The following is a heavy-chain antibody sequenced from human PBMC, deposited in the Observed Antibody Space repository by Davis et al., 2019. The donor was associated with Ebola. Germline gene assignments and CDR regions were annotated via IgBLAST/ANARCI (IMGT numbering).Heavy chain of an antibody. D-gene: IGHD4-17*01. J-gene: IGHJ6*02. CDR1: GYTFTSYY. Sequence: ASVKVSCKASGYTFTSYYMHWVRQAPGQGLEWMGWINPNSGGTNYAQKFQGWVTMTRDTSISTAYMELSRLRSDDTAVYYCARDLLAGALYGDYEIYGMDVWGQGTTVTVSS. V-gene: IGHV1-2*04. CDR3: ARDLLAGALYGDYEIYGMDV. CDR2: INPNSGGT.